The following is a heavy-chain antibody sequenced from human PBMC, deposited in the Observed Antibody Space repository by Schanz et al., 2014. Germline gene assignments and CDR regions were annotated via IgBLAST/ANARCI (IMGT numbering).Heavy chain of an antibody. CDR1: GFSFSSYS. D-gene: IGHD2-15*01. Sequence: EADLVESGGGLIQRGESLRLSCSASGFSFSSYSMNWVRQAPGKGLEWLSYIDGKSTTVYYADSVKGRFTISRDNSENTLYLQMNSLSADDTAVFYCAKGMGYCSGGTCCDYYYYGLDVWGQGTTVTVSS. J-gene: IGHJ6*02. CDR3: AKGMGYCSGGTCCDYYYYGLDV. V-gene: IGHV3-48*01. CDR2: IDGKSTTV.